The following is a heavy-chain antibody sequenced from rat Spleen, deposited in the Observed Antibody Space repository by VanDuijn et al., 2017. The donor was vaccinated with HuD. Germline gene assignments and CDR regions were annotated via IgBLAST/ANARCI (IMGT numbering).Heavy chain of an antibody. Sequence: EVQLVESGGGLVEPGRSLKLSCAASGFTFSDYYMAWVRQAPKKGLEWVASISYEGSSTYHGDSVKGRITISRDNAKSTLYLQMNSLRSEDTATYYCTSHYDGTYPFTYWGQGTLVTVSS. CDR1: GFTFSDYY. J-gene: IGHJ3*01. CDR2: ISYEGSST. D-gene: IGHD1-12*02. CDR3: TSHYDGTYPFTY. V-gene: IGHV5-22*01.